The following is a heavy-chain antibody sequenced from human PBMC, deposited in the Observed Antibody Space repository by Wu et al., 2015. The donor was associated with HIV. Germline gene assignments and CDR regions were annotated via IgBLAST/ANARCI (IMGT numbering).Heavy chain of an antibody. Sequence: QVQLEQSGAELAKPGASVKVSCKASGYDFDSHGISWVRQAPGQGLEWIGWISGYNGQTDYAQKFQDRVTLTTDKSTGTVYMELRKLRSDDTAVYYCARDRRRIVMIIVVGKQEAADIWGQGTKVTVS. J-gene: IGHJ3*02. CDR1: GYDFDSHG. CDR2: ISGYNGQT. V-gene: IGHV1-18*01. CDR3: ARDRRRIVMIIVVGKQEAADI. D-gene: IGHD3-22*01.